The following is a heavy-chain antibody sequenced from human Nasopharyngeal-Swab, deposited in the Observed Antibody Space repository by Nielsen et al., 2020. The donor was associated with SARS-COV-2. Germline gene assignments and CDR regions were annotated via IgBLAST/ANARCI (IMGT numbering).Heavy chain of an antibody. Sequence: GESLKISCAASGFTVSSNYMSWVRQAPGKGLEWVSAISGSGGSTYYADSVKGRFTISRDNSKNTLYLQMNSLRAEDTAVYYCAKDPTHHTAMGPDYWGQGTLVTVSS. CDR3: AKDPTHHTAMGPDY. CDR2: ISGSGGST. CDR1: GFTVSSNY. V-gene: IGHV3-23*01. J-gene: IGHJ4*02. D-gene: IGHD5-18*01.